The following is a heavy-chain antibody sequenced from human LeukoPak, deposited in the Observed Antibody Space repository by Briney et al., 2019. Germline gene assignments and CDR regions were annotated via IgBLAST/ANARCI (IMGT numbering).Heavy chain of an antibody. CDR3: ARDIYDFWSGYYYYYMDV. J-gene: IGHJ6*03. V-gene: IGHV4-61*02. D-gene: IGHD3-3*01. Sequence: PSETLSLTCTVSGGSISSGSYYWSWIRQPAGKGLEWIGRIYTSGSTSYNPSLKSRVTISVDTSKNQFSLKLSSVTAADTAVYYCARDIYDFWSGYYYYYMDVWGKGTTVTVSS. CDR1: GGSISSGSYY. CDR2: IYTSGST.